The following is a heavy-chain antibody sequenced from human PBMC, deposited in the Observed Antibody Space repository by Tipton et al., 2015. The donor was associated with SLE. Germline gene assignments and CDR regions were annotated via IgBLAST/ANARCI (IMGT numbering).Heavy chain of an antibody. D-gene: IGHD7-27*01. CDR2: IYYDGSKR. Sequence: SLRLSCAASGFIFGSYGMHWVRQAPGKGLEWVTSIYYDGSKRYYADSVKGRFTISRDISKNTLFLQMNSLRAEDTAMYYCARDHQLGNVDYWGQGTLVIVSS. V-gene: IGHV3-33*01. CDR1: GFIFGSYG. J-gene: IGHJ4*02. CDR3: ARDHQLGNVDY.